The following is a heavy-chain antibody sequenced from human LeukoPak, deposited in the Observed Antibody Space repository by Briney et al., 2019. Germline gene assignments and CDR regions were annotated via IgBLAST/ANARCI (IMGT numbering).Heavy chain of an antibody. J-gene: IGHJ4*02. CDR1: GFTFSRYP. V-gene: IGHV3-30*14. CDR2: ISTDGRDI. Sequence: PGGDLRLSCAASGFTFSRYPMHWVRQAPGKGLEWVTVISTDGRDIKYADSVKGRFTISRDNSKNTLSLQMNSLRDDDTAVYYCARDAHMSAAAYYFDYWGQKTLPTVSS. D-gene: IGHD6-13*01. CDR3: ARDAHMSAAAYYFDY.